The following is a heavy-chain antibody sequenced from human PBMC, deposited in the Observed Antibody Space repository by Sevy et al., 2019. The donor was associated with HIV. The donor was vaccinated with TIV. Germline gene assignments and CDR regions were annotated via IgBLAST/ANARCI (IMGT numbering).Heavy chain of an antibody. CDR2: ISGSGGST. D-gene: IGHD3-9*01. CDR3: AKDGQPYYDILTGYYKTQRYYFDY. Sequence: GGSLRLSCAASGFTFSSYAMSWVRQAPGKGLEWVSAISGSGGSTYYADSVKGRFTISRDNSKNTLYLQMNSLRAEDTAVYYCAKDGQPYYDILTGYYKTQRYYFDYWGQGTLVIVSS. J-gene: IGHJ4*02. V-gene: IGHV3-23*01. CDR1: GFTFSSYA.